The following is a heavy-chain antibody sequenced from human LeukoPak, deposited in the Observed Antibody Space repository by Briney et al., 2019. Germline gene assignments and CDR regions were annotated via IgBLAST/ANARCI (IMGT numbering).Heavy chain of an antibody. CDR2: ISYDGSNK. CDR1: GFTFSSYG. J-gene: IGHJ6*02. V-gene: IGHV3-30*18. CDR3: AKSKGGIYYYYYGMDV. Sequence: GGSLRLSCAASGFTFSSYGMHWVRQAPGKGLEWVAVISYDGSNKYYADSVKGRFTISRDNSKNTLYLQMNSLRAEDTAVYYCAKSKGGIYYYYYGMDVWGQGTTVTVSS. D-gene: IGHD2-15*01.